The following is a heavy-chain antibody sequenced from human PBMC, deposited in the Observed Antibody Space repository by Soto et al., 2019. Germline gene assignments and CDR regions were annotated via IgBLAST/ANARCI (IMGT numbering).Heavy chain of an antibody. D-gene: IGHD3-10*01. J-gene: IGHJ1*01. CDR1: GFVSNDYD. CDR3: SRGIKGGLDA. CDR2: ISYDGRNK. Sequence: QVQLAESGGGLVQPGRSLRLSCATSGFVSNDYDIHWVRQAPGKGLAWLASISYDGRNKYYADSVKGRFTISRDNSKHPVSLQINSLGGEDTAVYYCSRGIKGGLDAWGPGTLVTVSS. V-gene: IGHV3-30*03.